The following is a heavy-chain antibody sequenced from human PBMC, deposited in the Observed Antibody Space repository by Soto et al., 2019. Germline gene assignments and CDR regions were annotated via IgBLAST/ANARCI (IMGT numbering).Heavy chain of an antibody. J-gene: IGHJ6*02. V-gene: IGHV4-39*01. CDR2: IYYSGST. D-gene: IGHD5-12*01. CDR1: GGSISSSSYY. CDR3: ARKVPHHVDIVATIPGGMDV. Sequence: QLQLQESGPGLVKPSEPLSLTCTVSGGSISSSSYYWGWIRQPPGKGLEWIGSIYYSGSTYYNPSLKSRVTISVDTSKNQFSLKLSSVTAADTAVYYCARKVPHHVDIVATIPGGMDVWGQGTTVTVSS.